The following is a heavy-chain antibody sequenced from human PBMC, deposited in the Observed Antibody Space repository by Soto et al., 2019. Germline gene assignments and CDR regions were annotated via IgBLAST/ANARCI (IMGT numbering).Heavy chain of an antibody. J-gene: IGHJ6*02. Sequence: QVQLVQSGAEVKKPGSSVKVSCKASGGTFSSYAISWVRQAPGQGLEWMGGIIPIFGTANYAQKFQGRVTITADESTSTAYMELSSLRSEDTAVYYCARDRRWQLDTKGPFHRDNYYYYGMDVWGQGTTVTVSS. CDR2: IIPIFGTA. CDR1: GGTFSSYA. CDR3: ARDRRWQLDTKGPFHRDNYYYYGMDV. D-gene: IGHD6-6*01. V-gene: IGHV1-69*12.